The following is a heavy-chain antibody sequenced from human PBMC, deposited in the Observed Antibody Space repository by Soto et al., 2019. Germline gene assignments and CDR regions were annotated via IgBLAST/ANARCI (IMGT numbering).Heavy chain of an antibody. CDR1: GFTFSSYA. D-gene: IGHD2-15*01. CDR2: ISGSGGST. CDR3: AKGDIVVVVAAAHLPGREKDYGMDV. Sequence: GGSLRLSCAASGFTFSSYAMSWVRQAPGKGLEWVSAISGSGGSTYYADSVKGRFTISRDNSKNTLYLQMNSLRAEDTAVYYCAKGDIVVVVAAAHLPGREKDYGMDVWGQGTTVTVSS. J-gene: IGHJ6*02. V-gene: IGHV3-23*01.